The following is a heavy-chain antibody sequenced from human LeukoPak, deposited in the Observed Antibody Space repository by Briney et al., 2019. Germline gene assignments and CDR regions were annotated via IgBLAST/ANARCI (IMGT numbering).Heavy chain of an antibody. CDR2: IIPIFGTA. D-gene: IGHD2-2*02. CDR1: GGTFSSYA. V-gene: IGHV1-69*13. Sequence: SVKVSCKASGGTFSSYAISWVRQAPGQGLEWMGGIIPIFGTATYAQKFQGRVTITADESTSTAYMELSSLRSEDTAVYYCARESDSHCSSTSCYTGGWFDPWGQGTLVTVSS. CDR3: ARESDSHCSSTSCYTGGWFDP. J-gene: IGHJ5*02.